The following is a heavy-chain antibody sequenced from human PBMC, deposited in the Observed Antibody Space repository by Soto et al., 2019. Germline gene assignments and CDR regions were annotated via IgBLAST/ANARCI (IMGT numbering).Heavy chain of an antibody. CDR1: GFTFSSYW. CDR2: TRQDGGQE. Sequence: EVQLVESGGGLVQPGGSLRLSCAASGFTFSSYWMSWVRQAPGKGLEWVAHTRQDGGQEYYVDSVKGRFTISRDNAKNSLYLKMNSLRVEDTAVYYCARYPNPTVAGLPFDLWGQGTLVTVSS. D-gene: IGHD6-19*01. J-gene: IGHJ4*02. CDR3: ARYPNPTVAGLPFDL. V-gene: IGHV3-7*03.